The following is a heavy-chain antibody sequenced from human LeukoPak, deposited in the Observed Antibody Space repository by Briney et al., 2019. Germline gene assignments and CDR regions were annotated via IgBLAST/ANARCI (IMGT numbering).Heavy chain of an antibody. CDR3: AKAAIRYTTRWNNFDY. J-gene: IGHJ4*02. CDR2: ISWDGGNI. D-gene: IGHD2-2*02. CDR1: GFTFSSYP. Sequence: GGSLRLSCAASGFTFSSYPLNWVRHAPGKGLEWVSLISWDGGNIYYADSMKGRFTISRDNSKNSLYLQMNSLRAEDSAFYYCAKAAIRYTTRWNNFDYWGQGTLVTVSS. V-gene: IGHV3-43D*03.